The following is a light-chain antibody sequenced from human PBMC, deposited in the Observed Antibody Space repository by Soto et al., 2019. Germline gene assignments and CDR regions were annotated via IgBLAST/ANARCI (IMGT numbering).Light chain of an antibody. Sequence: LTQPASVSGSPGQSITISCTGTSSDVGSYNLVSWYQQHPGKAPKLMIYEGSKRPSGVSNRFSGSKSGNTASLTISGLQAEDEADYYCCSYAGSSTFVVFGGGTKVTVL. CDR2: EGS. J-gene: IGLJ2*01. V-gene: IGLV2-23*03. CDR1: SSDVGSYNL. CDR3: CSYAGSSTFVV.